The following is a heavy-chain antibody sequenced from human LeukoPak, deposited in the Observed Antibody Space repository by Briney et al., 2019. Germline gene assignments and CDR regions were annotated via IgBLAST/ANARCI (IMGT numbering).Heavy chain of an antibody. J-gene: IGHJ5*02. CDR2: IYYSGST. CDR1: GGSISSSSYS. D-gene: IGHD2-15*01. CDR3: ARGVVVVAATPGWFDP. Sequence: PSETLSLTCTVSGGSISSSSYSWGWIRQPPGKGLEWIGSIYYSGSTYYNPSLKSRVTISVDTSKNQFSLKLSSVTAADTAVYYCARGVVVVAATPGWFDPWGQGTLVTVSS. V-gene: IGHV4-39*01.